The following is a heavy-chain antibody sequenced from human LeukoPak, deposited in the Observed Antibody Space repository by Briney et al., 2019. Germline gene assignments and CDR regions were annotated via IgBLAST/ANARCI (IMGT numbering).Heavy chain of an antibody. V-gene: IGHV5-51*01. D-gene: IGHD3-10*01. CDR1: GYDFSTYW. CDR3: ARHASSFGH. CDR2: IYPGDSGT. J-gene: IGHJ4*02. Sequence: GESLKISCKGSGYDFSTYWIAWVRQMPGKGLEWMGIIYPGDSGTKYSPSFQGQVTISADKSISTAYLQWSSLKASDTAMYYCARHASSFGHWGQGTLVTVSS.